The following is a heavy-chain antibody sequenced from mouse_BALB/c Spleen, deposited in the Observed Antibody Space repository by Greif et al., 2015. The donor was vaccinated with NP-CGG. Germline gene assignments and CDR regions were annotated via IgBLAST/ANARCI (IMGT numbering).Heavy chain of an antibody. CDR2: IDPANGNT. Sequence: VQLQQSGAELVKPGASVKLSCTASGFNIKDTYMHRVKQRPEQGLEWIGRIDPANGNTKYDPKFQGKATITADTSSNTAYLQLSSLTSEDTAVYYCARSGYYGSSYWYFDVWGAGTTVTVSS. V-gene: IGHV14-3*02. D-gene: IGHD1-1*01. CDR1: GFNIKDTY. J-gene: IGHJ1*01. CDR3: ARSGYYGSSYWYFDV.